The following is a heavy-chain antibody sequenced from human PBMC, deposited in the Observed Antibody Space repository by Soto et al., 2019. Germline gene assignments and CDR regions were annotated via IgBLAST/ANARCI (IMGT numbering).Heavy chain of an antibody. CDR2: IIPILGIA. J-gene: IGHJ6*02. Sequence: QVQLVQSGAAVKKPGSSVKVSCKASGGTFSSYTISWVRQAPGQGLEWMGRIIPILGIANYAQKFQGRVTITADKSTSTAYMELSSLRSEDTAVYYCARDVRGYYYGMDVWGQGTTVTVSS. D-gene: IGHD3-10*02. CDR1: GGTFSSYT. CDR3: ARDVRGYYYGMDV. V-gene: IGHV1-69*08.